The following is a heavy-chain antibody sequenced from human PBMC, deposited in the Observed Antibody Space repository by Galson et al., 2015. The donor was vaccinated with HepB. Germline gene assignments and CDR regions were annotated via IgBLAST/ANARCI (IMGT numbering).Heavy chain of an antibody. D-gene: IGHD6-19*01. CDR2: ITSSGDNT. J-gene: IGHJ4*02. CDR3: ARVHPEYTSGWDRRARYYFDS. CDR1: GFTFRNYA. Sequence: SLRLSCAASGFTFRNYAMSWVRQAPGKGLEWVSAITSSGDNTYYADSVKGRFTISRDNSKNTLFLQKTGLTADDTAIYYCARVHPEYTSGWDRRARYYFDSWGQGTLVAVSS. V-gene: IGHV3-23*01.